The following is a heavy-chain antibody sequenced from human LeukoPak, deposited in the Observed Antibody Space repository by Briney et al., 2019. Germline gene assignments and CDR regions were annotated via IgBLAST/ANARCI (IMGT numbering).Heavy chain of an antibody. D-gene: IGHD1-26*01. CDR3: AKDGVVGAINNWFDP. J-gene: IGHJ5*02. Sequence: GGSLRLSCAASGFTFSSYGMHWVRQAPGKGLEWVAVISYDGSNKYYADSVKGRFTISRDNSKNTLYLQMNSLRAEDTAVYYCAKDGVVGAINNWFDPWGQGTLVTVSS. V-gene: IGHV3-30*18. CDR1: GFTFSSYG. CDR2: ISYDGSNK.